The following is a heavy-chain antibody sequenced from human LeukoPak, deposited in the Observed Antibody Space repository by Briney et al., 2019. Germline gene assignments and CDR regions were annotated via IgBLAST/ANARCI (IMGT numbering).Heavy chain of an antibody. D-gene: IGHD5-18*01. CDR1: GGSISSYY. Sequence: SETLSLTCTVSGGSISSYYWSWIRQPPGKGLEWIGYIHYSGSTNYNPSLRSRVTISVDTSKNQFSLKLSSVTAADTAVYYCARDSSYGPLYYFDYWGQGTLVTVSS. V-gene: IGHV4-59*12. J-gene: IGHJ4*02. CDR3: ARDSSYGPLYYFDY. CDR2: IHYSGST.